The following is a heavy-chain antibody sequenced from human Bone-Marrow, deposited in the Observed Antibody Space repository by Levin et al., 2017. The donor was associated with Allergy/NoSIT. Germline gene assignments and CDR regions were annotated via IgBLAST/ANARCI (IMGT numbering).Heavy chain of an antibody. CDR1: GFSLSNNGVG. V-gene: IGHV2-5*02. CDR3: AHRKRGYNYGAEFDY. CDR2: IFWDDDE. J-gene: IGHJ4*02. Sequence: SGPTLVKPTQTLTLTCTFSGFSLSNNGVGVGWIRQPPGKALEWLALIFWDDDERYSPSLKNRLTITKDTSENQVVLTMTIMDPADTATYYCAHRKRGYNYGAEFDYWGQGTLVTVSS. D-gene: IGHD5-18*01.